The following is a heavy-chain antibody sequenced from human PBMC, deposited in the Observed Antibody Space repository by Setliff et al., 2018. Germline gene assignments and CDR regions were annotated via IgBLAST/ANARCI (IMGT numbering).Heavy chain of an antibody. J-gene: IGHJ5*02. CDR1: GFTFSHFA. CDR2: IGAGGDYT. CDR3: ARDPNGDYVGAFDP. Sequence: PGGSLRLSCAASGFTFSHFAVTWVRQSPGRGLEWVASIGAGGDYTKTAYSVRGRFTISRDNAKNTIYLQMNSLRAEDTASYYCARDPNGDYVGAFDPWGQGILVTVSS. D-gene: IGHD4-17*01. V-gene: IGHV3-23*01.